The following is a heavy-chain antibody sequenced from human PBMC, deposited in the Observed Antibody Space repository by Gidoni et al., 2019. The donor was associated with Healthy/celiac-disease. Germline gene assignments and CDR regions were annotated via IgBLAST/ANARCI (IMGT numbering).Heavy chain of an antibody. D-gene: IGHD5-12*01. CDR1: GFTFTSSS. Sequence: EVQLVVSGGGLVQPGGSLRLSCSASGFTFTSSSMHWVRQAPGKGLEYVSAISSNGGSTYYADSVKGRFTISRDNSKNTLYLQMSSLRAEDTAVYYCVKDGGYSGYDVLANWFDPWGQGTLVTVSS. J-gene: IGHJ5*02. CDR3: VKDGGYSGYDVLANWFDP. CDR2: ISSNGGST. V-gene: IGHV3-64D*08.